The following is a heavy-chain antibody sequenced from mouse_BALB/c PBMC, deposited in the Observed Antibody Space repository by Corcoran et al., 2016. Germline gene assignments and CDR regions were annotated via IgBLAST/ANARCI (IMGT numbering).Heavy chain of an antibody. J-gene: IGHJ1*01. CDR3: ARWDWYFDV. CDR2: INPYNGAT. CDR1: GYSFTGYY. Sequence: EVQLQESGPERVKPGASVKISCKASGYSFTGYYMHWVKQSHVKSLEWIGRINPYNGATSYNQNFKDKASLTVDKSSSTAYMELHSLTSEDSAVYYCARWDWYFDVWGAGTTVTVSS. V-gene: IGHV1-26*01.